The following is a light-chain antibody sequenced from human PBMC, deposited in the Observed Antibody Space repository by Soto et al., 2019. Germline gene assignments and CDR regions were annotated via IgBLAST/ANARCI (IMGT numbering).Light chain of an antibody. Sequence: QSVVTQSPSASASLGASVKLTCTLSSGHSSYAIAWHQQQPEKGPRYLMNLNSDGSHNRGDGIPDRFSGSSSGAERYLTISSLQSADEADYYCQTWGAGIQVFGSGTKLTVL. CDR1: SGHSSYA. CDR3: QTWGAGIQV. V-gene: IGLV4-69*01. CDR2: LNSDGSH. J-gene: IGLJ1*01.